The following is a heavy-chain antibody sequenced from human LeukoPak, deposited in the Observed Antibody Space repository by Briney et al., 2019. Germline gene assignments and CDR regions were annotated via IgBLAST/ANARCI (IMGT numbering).Heavy chain of an antibody. Sequence: SETLSLTCAVYGGSFSGYYWSWIRQPPGKGLEWIGEINHSGSTNYNPSLKSRVTISVDTSKNQFSLKLSSVTAADTAVYYCARGPDIVVVPAAKAAGGLDYWGQGTLVTVSS. V-gene: IGHV4-34*01. J-gene: IGHJ4*02. D-gene: IGHD2-2*01. CDR1: GGSFSGYY. CDR2: INHSGST. CDR3: ARGPDIVVVPAAKAAGGLDY.